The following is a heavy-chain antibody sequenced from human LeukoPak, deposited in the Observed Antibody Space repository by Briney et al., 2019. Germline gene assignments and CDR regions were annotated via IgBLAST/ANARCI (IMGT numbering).Heavy chain of an antibody. D-gene: IGHD2-2*01. V-gene: IGHV3-30*02. CDR1: GFTFSSYG. CDR2: IRYDGSNK. J-gene: IGHJ4*02. Sequence: GGSLRLSCAASGFTFSSYGMHWVRQAPGKGLEWVAFIRYDGSNKYYADSVKGRFTISRDNSKNTLYLQMNSLRAEDTAVYYCAKERQLLKTFDYWGQGTLITVSS. CDR3: AKERQLLKTFDY.